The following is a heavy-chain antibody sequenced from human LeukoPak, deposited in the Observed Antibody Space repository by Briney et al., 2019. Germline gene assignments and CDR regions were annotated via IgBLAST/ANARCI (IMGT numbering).Heavy chain of an antibody. CDR2: INHSGST. D-gene: IGHD3-22*01. V-gene: IGHV4-34*01. Sequence: SETLSLTCAVYGGSFSGYYWSWIRQPPGKGLEWIGEINHSGSTNYNPSLKSRVTISVDTSKNQFSLKLSSVTAADMAVYYCARLVRTYYYDSSGYYWDYWGQGTLVTVSS. J-gene: IGHJ4*02. CDR1: GGSFSGYY. CDR3: ARLVRTYYYDSSGYYWDY.